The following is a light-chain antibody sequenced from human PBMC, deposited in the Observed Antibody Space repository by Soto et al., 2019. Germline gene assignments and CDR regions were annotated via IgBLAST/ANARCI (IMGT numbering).Light chain of an antibody. CDR2: RAS. J-gene: IGKJ1*01. CDR3: QQYKSWPRT. Sequence: EIVMTQSPATLSVSPGEGATLSCRASQSVSSNLAWYQQKPGQAPRLLIFRASARASGLPARFSGGGSGTDFTLTISSLQSEDFAVYYCQQYKSWPRTFGQGTKVDIK. CDR1: QSVSSN. V-gene: IGKV3-15*01.